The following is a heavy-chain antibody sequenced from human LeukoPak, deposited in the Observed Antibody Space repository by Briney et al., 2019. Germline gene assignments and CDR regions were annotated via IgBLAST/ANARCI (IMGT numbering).Heavy chain of an antibody. D-gene: IGHD3-9*01. CDR1: GGSISSGSYY. CDR2: IYTSGST. CDR3: ARETWNYDILTGYFRYYFDY. V-gene: IGHV4-61*02. Sequence: PSETLSLTCTVSGGSISSGSYYWSWIRQPAGKGLEWIGRIYTSGSTNYNPSLKSRVTISVDTPKNQFSLKLSSVTAADTAVYYCARETWNYDILTGYFRYYFDYWGQGTLVTVSS. J-gene: IGHJ4*02.